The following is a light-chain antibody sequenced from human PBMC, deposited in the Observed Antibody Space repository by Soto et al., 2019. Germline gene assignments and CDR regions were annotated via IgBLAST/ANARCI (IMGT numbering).Light chain of an antibody. V-gene: IGKV3-11*01. Sequence: EIVLTQSPATLSLSPGERATLSCGASQSVSSFLAWYQQKPGQAPRLLIDEASNRATGIPARFSGSGSGTDFTLTISRLEPEDFAVYYCQQRINWPYTFGQGTKLEIK. CDR1: QSVSSF. CDR3: QQRINWPYT. J-gene: IGKJ2*01. CDR2: EAS.